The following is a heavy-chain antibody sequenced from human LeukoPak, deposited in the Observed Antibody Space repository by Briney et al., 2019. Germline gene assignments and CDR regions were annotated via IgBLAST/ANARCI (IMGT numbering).Heavy chain of an antibody. CDR1: GFTVSSNE. Sequence: PGGSLRLSCAASGFTVSSNEMSWVRQAPGKGLEWVAFIRYDGSNKYYADSVKGRFTISRDNSKNTLYLQMNSLRAEDTAVYYCAKEVGDIVVVPAASEELWGQGTLVTVSS. CDR3: AKEVGDIVVVPAASEEL. J-gene: IGHJ4*02. V-gene: IGHV3-30*02. CDR2: IRYDGSNK. D-gene: IGHD2-2*01.